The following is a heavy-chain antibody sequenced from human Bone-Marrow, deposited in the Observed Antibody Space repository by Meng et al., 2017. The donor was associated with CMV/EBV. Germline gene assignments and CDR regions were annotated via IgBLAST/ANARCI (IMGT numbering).Heavy chain of an antibody. D-gene: IGHD3-16*01. Sequence: ASVKVSCKASGFTFTTYYIHWVRQAPGQGLEWMGIINPSGDSTTYAQNFQGRVTMTRDTSTSTVYMELSSLRSEDTAVYYCARDGGVFSVNDWGQGTLVTVSS. V-gene: IGHV1-46*01. CDR2: INPSGDST. CDR1: GFTFTTYY. CDR3: ARDGGVFSVND. J-gene: IGHJ4*02.